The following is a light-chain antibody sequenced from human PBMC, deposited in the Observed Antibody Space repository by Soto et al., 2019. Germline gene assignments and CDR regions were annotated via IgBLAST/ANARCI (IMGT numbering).Light chain of an antibody. CDR3: SSYTSSSTYV. Sequence: QSALTQPASVSGSPGQSITISCTGTSSDVGGYNYVSWYQQHPGKAPKLMIYDVSNRPSGVSNRFYGSKSGNTASLTISGRQAEDEADYYCSSYTSSSTYVFGTGTKLTVL. CDR2: DVS. V-gene: IGLV2-14*01. J-gene: IGLJ1*01. CDR1: SSDVGGYNY.